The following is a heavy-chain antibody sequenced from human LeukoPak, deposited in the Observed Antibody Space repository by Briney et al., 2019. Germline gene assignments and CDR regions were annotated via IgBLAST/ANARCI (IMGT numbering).Heavy chain of an antibody. D-gene: IGHD3-3*01. V-gene: IGHV3-30*02. CDR2: IRYDGSNK. CDR3: ARSRWVVWSGRDMDV. CDR1: GFTFSSYG. Sequence: QAGGSLRLSCAASGFTFSSYGMHWVRQAPGKGLEWVAFIRYDGSNKYYADSVKGRFTISRDNSKNTLYLQMNSLRAEDTAVYYCARSRWVVWSGRDMDVWGKGTTVTVSS. J-gene: IGHJ6*03.